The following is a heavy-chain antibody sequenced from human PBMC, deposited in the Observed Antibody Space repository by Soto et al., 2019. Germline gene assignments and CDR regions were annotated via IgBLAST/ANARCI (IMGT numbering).Heavy chain of an antibody. Sequence: QVQVVESGGGVVQPGRSLRLSCAASGFTFSSYAMHWVRQAPGKGLEWMAVISYDGSNKYYTDSVKGRFTISRDNSKNKLYLQMTSMRAEDTAVYYCAREIERLLGYWGQGTLVTVSS. CDR2: ISYDGSNK. J-gene: IGHJ4*02. V-gene: IGHV3-30-3*01. D-gene: IGHD3-10*01. CDR3: AREIERLLGY. CDR1: GFTFSSYA.